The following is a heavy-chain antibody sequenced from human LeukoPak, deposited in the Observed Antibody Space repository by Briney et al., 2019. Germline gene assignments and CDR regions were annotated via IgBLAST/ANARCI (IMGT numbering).Heavy chain of an antibody. Sequence: SETLSLTCTVSGGSISYYYWSWIRQSPGKGLEWIGYIYYSGNTNYNPSLKSRDTISVDTSKNQFSLQLRSVTAADTAVYYCAREDPQNTVPDGMDVWGQGTTVTVSS. CDR2: IYYSGNT. D-gene: IGHD4-17*01. V-gene: IGHV4-59*01. J-gene: IGHJ6*02. CDR1: GGSISYYY. CDR3: AREDPQNTVPDGMDV.